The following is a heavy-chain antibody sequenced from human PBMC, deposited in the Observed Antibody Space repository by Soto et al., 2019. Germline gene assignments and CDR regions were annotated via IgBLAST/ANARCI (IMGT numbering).Heavy chain of an antibody. CDR2: IYPGDSDT. V-gene: IGHV5-51*01. CDR3: AGGGVRGVITRTRDYYGMDV. Sequence: GESLKISCKGSGYSFTSDWIGWVRQMPGKGLEWMGIIYPGDSDTRYSPSFQGQVTISADKSISTAYLQWSSLKGSDTAMYYCAGGGVRGVITRTRDYYGMDVWGEGTTVTVCS. D-gene: IGHD3-10*01. CDR1: GYSFTSDW. J-gene: IGHJ6*04.